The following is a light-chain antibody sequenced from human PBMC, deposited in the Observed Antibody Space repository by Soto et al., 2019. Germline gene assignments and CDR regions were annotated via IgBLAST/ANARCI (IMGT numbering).Light chain of an antibody. J-gene: IGKJ1*01. CDR2: GTS. CDR1: ESISSKF. CDR3: QQYGGSSWT. Sequence: EILLKQSPGILSLSPGERATLSCRASESISSKFLAWYQQKPGQAPTLLIYGTSSRATGVPARFSGSGSGTDFTLTITRLESEDFAVYYCQQYGGSSWTFGQGTKVDIK. V-gene: IGKV3-20*01.